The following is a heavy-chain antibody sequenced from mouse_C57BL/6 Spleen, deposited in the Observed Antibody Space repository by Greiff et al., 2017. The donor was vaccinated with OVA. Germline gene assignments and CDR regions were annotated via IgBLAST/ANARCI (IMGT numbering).Heavy chain of an antibody. J-gene: IGHJ2*01. CDR2: IYPGNSDT. V-gene: IGHV1-5*01. D-gene: IGHD2-5*01. CDR3: ARSAYYSIHFDY. CDR1: GYTFTSYW. Sequence: VQLQQSGTVLARPGASVKMSCKTSGYTFTSYWMHWVKQRPGQGLEWIGAIYPGNSDTSYNQKFKGKSTLTVDKSSSTAYMQLSSLTSEDSAVYYCARSAYYSIHFDYWGQGTTLTVSS.